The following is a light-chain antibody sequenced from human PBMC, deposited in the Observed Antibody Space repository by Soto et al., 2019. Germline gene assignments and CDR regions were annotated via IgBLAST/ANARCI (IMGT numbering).Light chain of an antibody. Sequence: DIQLTQSPSFLSASVGDRVTITCRASQGISHYLAWYQRKPGTAPKLLIYAASTLQSGVPSRFSGSGSGTEFTLTISSLQPEDFETYYCQQLNSYPLTFGGGTKVEIK. CDR1: QGISHY. CDR2: AAS. CDR3: QQLNSYPLT. J-gene: IGKJ4*01. V-gene: IGKV1-9*01.